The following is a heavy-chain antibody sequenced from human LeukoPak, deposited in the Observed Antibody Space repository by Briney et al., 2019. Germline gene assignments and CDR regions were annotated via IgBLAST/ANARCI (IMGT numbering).Heavy chain of an antibody. J-gene: IGHJ4*02. D-gene: IGHD2-15*01. CDR1: GFTFSSYS. CDR3: ARDCCSGGSSDKFGY. CDR2: ISSGSSYI. Sequence: PGGSLRLSCAASGFTFSSYSMNWVRQAPGKGLEWVSPISSGSSYIYYADSVKGRFTISRDNAKNSLYLQMNSLRAEDTAVYYCARDCCSGGSSDKFGYWGQGTLVTVSS. V-gene: IGHV3-21*01.